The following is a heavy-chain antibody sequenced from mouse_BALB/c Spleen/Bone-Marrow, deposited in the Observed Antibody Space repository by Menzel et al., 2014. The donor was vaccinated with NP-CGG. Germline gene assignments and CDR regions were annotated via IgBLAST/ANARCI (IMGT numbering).Heavy chain of an antibody. CDR2: INPSTGYT. CDR1: GYTFTSYW. Sequence: VKLVESGAERAKPGASVKMSCKASGYTFTSYWMHWVKQRPGQGLEWIGYINPSTGYTEYNQKFKDKATLTADKSSSTAYMQLSSLTSEDSAVYYCARPPYYYGSSYDAMDYWGQGTSVTVSS. D-gene: IGHD1-1*01. J-gene: IGHJ4*01. CDR3: ARPPYYYGSSYDAMDY. V-gene: IGHV1-7*01.